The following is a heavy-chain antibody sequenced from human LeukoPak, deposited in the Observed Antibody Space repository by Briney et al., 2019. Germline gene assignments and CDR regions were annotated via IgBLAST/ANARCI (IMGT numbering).Heavy chain of an antibody. Sequence: SETLSLTCTVSGGSISSGSYYWSWIRQPAGKGLEWIGRIYTSGSTNYNPSLKSRVTISVDTSRNQFSLKLSSVTAADTAVYYCAREGRNLFDYWGQGTLVTVSS. D-gene: IGHD1-14*01. CDR3: AREGRNLFDY. CDR2: IYTSGST. V-gene: IGHV4-61*02. CDR1: GGSISSGSYY. J-gene: IGHJ4*02.